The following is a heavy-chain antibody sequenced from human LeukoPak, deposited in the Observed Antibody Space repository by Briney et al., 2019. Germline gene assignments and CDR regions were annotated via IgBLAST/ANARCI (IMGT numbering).Heavy chain of an antibody. Sequence: PGGSLRLSCVASGFPFSSYWMTWVRQAPGKGLEWVAVISYDGSNKYYADSVKGRFTISRDNSKDTLYLQMNGLRAEDTAVYFCAKQSAGSAAWYSLHYDFWGQGTLVTVSS. D-gene: IGHD6-13*01. V-gene: IGHV3-30*18. CDR2: ISYDGSNK. J-gene: IGHJ4*02. CDR1: GFPFSSYW. CDR3: AKQSAGSAAWYSLHYDF.